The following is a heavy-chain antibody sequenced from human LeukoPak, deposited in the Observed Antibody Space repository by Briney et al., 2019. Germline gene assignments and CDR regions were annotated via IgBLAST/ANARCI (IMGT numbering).Heavy chain of an antibody. D-gene: IGHD2-15*01. CDR1: GYTFTSYG. Sequence: ASVKLSCKASGYTFTSYGISWVRQAPGQGLEWRGWISAYNGNTNYAQKLQGRVTMTTDTSASTPYMELRSLRSADTAVYYCARDRPVVVVAARFDPWGQGTLVTVSS. V-gene: IGHV1-18*01. CDR3: ARDRPVVVVAARFDP. CDR2: ISAYNGNT. J-gene: IGHJ5*02.